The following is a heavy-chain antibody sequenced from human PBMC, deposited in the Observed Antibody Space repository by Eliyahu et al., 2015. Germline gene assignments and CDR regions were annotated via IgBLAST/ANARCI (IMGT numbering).Heavy chain of an antibody. D-gene: IGHD1-20*01. CDR1: GGSIXSYY. Sequence: QVQLQESGPGLVKPSXTLSLTCTVSGGSIXSYYWSWIRQPPGKGLEWIGYIYYSGSTNYNPSLKSRVTISVDTSKNQFSLKLSSVTAADTAVYYCATFRYNWIFDYWGQGTLVTVSS. V-gene: IGHV4-59*01. CDR3: ATFRYNWIFDY. J-gene: IGHJ4*02. CDR2: IYYSGST.